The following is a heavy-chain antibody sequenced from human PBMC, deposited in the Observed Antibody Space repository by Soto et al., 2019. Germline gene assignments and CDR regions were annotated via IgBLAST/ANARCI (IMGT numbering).Heavy chain of an antibody. CDR2: ISYDGSTK. J-gene: IGHJ4*02. V-gene: IGHV3-30*18. CDR3: AKDGDYYDSSGYECFDY. Sequence: QVQLVESGGGVVQPGRSLRLSCAASGFTFSSYGMHWVRQAPGKGLEWVAVISYDGSTKYYADSVKGRFTISRDNSKNTLYLQRNSLRAEDTAVYYCAKDGDYYDSSGYECFDYWGQGTLVTVSS. CDR1: GFTFSSYG. D-gene: IGHD3-22*01.